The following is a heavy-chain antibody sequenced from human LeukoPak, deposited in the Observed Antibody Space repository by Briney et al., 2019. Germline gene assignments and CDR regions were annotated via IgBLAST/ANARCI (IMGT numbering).Heavy chain of an antibody. D-gene: IGHD6-13*01. CDR2: ISHSGST. V-gene: IGHV4-34*01. CDR3: ARGKQQLGPNYYYYYYMDV. CDR1: GGSFSGYY. J-gene: IGHJ6*03. Sequence: PSETLSLTCAVYGGSFSGYYWSWIRQPPGKGLEWIGEISHSGSTNYNPSLKSRVTISVDTSKNQFSLKLSSVTAADTAVYYCARGKQQLGPNYYYYYYMDVWGKGTTVTISS.